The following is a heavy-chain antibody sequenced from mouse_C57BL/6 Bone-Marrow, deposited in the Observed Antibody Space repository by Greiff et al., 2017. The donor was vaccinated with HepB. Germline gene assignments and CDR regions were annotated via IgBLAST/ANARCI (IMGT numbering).Heavy chain of an antibody. CDR2: ISYDGSN. CDR1: GYSITSGYY. CDR3: ARVYD. D-gene: IGHD2-14*01. Sequence: EVKLVESGPGLVKPSQSLSLTCSVTGYSITSGYYWNWIRQFPGNKLEWMGYISYDGSNNYNPSLKNRISITRDTSKNQFFLKLNSVTTEDTATYYCARVYDWGQGTTLTVSS. J-gene: IGHJ2*01. V-gene: IGHV3-6*01.